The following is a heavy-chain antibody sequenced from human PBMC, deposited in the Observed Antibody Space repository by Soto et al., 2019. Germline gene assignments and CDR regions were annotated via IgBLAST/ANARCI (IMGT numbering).Heavy chain of an antibody. J-gene: IGHJ5*02. CDR3: ATSYDTGFER. D-gene: IGHD3-9*01. CDR1: GYPFIKYG. CDR2: IKVDSGYT. Sequence: QLPLVQSAAEVKQPGASVRVSCKAYGYPFIKYGISWIRQAPEQGLEWMGWIKVDSGYTNYAQKFQGRVTMTADTSSDTAFMELRSLRLDDTAVYFCATSYDTGFERWGQGTLVSVSS. V-gene: IGHV1-18*04.